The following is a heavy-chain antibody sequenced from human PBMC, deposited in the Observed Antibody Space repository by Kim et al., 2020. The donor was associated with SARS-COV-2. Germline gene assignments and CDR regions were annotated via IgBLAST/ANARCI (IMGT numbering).Heavy chain of an antibody. CDR1: GFTFSSYW. Sequence: GGSLRLSCAASGFTFSSYWMHWVRQAPGKGLVWVSRINSDGSSTSYADSVKGRFTISRDNAKNTLYLQMNSLRAEDTAVYYCARVLEYSSSYVEYYFDYWGQGTLVTVSS. CDR3: ARVLEYSSSYVEYYFDY. V-gene: IGHV3-74*01. J-gene: IGHJ4*02. CDR2: INSDGSST. D-gene: IGHD6-6*01.